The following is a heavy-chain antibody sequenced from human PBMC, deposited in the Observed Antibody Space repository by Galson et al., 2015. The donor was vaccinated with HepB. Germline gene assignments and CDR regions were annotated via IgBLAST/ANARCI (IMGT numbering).Heavy chain of an antibody. Sequence: SVKVSCKASGYTFSRYGISWVRQAPGQGLEWMGWVSTSNLNTNYEQNFQGRVTLTADTSTNTAYMELRSLTSDDTAVYYCARRAAITVFGVHRYYYYLDVWGTGTTVTVSS. CDR1: GYTFSRYG. CDR2: VSTSNLNT. D-gene: IGHD3-3*01. CDR3: ARRAAITVFGVHRYYYYLDV. J-gene: IGHJ6*03. V-gene: IGHV1-18*01.